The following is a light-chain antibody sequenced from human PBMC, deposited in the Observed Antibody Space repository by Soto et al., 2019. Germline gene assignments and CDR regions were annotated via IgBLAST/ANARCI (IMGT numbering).Light chain of an antibody. CDR3: QQHISYPRT. CDR2: KAS. J-gene: IGKJ1*01. V-gene: IGKV1-5*03. CDR1: QGLTNA. Sequence: DIQMTQSPSTLPASVGDRVIITCRASQGLTNALVWYQQKPGKAPNLLIYKASSLASGVPLRFSGSGSGTEFXLTISSLQPEDFATYYCQQHISYPRTFGQGTKVEIK.